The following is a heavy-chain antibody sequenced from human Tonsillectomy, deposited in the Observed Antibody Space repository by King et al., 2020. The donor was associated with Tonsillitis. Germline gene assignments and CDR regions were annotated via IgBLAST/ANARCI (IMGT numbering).Heavy chain of an antibody. Sequence: GQLVQSGGGVVQPGRSLRLSCAASGFTFSSYAMHWVRQAPGKGLDWVAVISYDGSNKYYADSVKGRFTISRDDSRNTLYLQMNSLRAEDTAVYYCARGTYYDSSAYSSSWGQGTLVTVSS. J-gene: IGHJ5*02. CDR2: ISYDGSNK. CDR3: ARGTYYDSSAYSSS. D-gene: IGHD3-22*01. CDR1: GFTFSSYA. V-gene: IGHV3-30*04.